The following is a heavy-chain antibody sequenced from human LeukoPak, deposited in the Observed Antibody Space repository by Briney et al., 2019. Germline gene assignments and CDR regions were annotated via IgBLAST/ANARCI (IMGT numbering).Heavy chain of an antibody. CDR1: GGSISSYY. J-gene: IGHJ6*04. V-gene: IGHV4-59*01. CDR2: IYYSGST. Sequence: SETLSLTCTVSGGSISSYYWSWIRQPPGKGLEWIGYIYYSGSTNYNPSLKSRVTISVDTSKNQFSLKLSSVTAADTAMYYCARATYGDCSSTSCYWMDVWGKGTTVTVSS. CDR3: ARATYGDCSSTSCYWMDV. D-gene: IGHD2-2*03.